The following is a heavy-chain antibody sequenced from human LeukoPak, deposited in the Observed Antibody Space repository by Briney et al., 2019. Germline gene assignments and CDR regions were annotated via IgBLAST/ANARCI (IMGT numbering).Heavy chain of an antibody. CDR2: INPSGGST. D-gene: IGHD3-3*01. CDR1: GYTFTSYY. Sequence: WASVKVSCKASGYTFTSYYMHWVRRAPGQGLEWMGIINPSGGSTSYAQKFQGRVAMTRDTSTSTVYMELSSLRSEDTAVYYCARGGTGVLEWLFVDYWGQGTLVTVSS. V-gene: IGHV1-46*01. CDR3: ARGGTGVLEWLFVDY. J-gene: IGHJ4*02.